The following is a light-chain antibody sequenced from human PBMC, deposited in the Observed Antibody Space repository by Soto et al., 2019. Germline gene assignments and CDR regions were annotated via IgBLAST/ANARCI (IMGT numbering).Light chain of an antibody. J-gene: IGLJ2*01. Sequence: QSVLTQPASVSGSPGQSITISCTGTSSDFASYNFVSWYQHYPGKAPKLLIYEDSNRPSGVSNRFSGSKSGNTASLTISGLQAEDEADYYCSSYTTTRTLIIFGGGTKLTVL. CDR1: SSDFASYNF. V-gene: IGLV2-14*01. CDR3: SSYTTTRTLII. CDR2: EDS.